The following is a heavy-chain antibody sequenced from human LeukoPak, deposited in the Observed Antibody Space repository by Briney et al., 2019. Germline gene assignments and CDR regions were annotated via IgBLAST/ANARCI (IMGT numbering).Heavy chain of an antibody. CDR3: VSFYETY. V-gene: IGHV3-74*01. J-gene: IGHJ4*02. D-gene: IGHD2/OR15-2a*01. CDR1: GFSFDDYG. Sequence: GRSLRLSCAASGFSFDDYGMHWVRQAPGKGLVWVSHINSDGSWTSYADSVKGRFTISKDNAKNTVYLQMNNLRAEDTAVYYCVSFYETYWGRGTLVTVSS. CDR2: INSDGSWT.